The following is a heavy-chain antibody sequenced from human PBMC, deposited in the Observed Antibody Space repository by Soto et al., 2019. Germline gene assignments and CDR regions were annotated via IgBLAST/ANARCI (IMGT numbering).Heavy chain of an antibody. V-gene: IGHV4-30-2*01. Sequence: SETLSLTCAVSGGSISSGGYSWSWIRQPPGKGLEWIGYIYHSGSTYYNPSLKSRVTISVDRSKNQFSLKLSSVTAADTAVYYCAKDGEQLDFDYWGQGTLVTVSS. J-gene: IGHJ4*02. CDR2: IYHSGST. CDR1: GGSISSGGYS. D-gene: IGHD6-6*01. CDR3: AKDGEQLDFDY.